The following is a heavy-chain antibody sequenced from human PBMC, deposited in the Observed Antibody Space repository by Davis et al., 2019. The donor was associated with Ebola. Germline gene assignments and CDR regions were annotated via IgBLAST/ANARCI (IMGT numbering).Heavy chain of an antibody. V-gene: IGHV3-30-3*01. Sequence: GGSLRLSCAASGFMFSTYAMHWVRQAPGKGLEWVAVISYDGSNKYYADSVKGRFTISRDNSKNTVYLQMNSLRAEDTAVYYCAKELLSEGGLVVAGPGYWGQGTLATVSS. CDR2: ISYDGSNK. CDR3: AKELLSEGGLVVAGPGY. D-gene: IGHD6-19*01. CDR1: GFMFSTYA. J-gene: IGHJ4*02.